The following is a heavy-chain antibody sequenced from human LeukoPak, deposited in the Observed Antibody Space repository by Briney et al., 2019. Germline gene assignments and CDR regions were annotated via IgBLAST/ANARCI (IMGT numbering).Heavy chain of an antibody. J-gene: IGHJ4*02. D-gene: IGHD2-15*01. Sequence: GGSLRLSCTASGFTFGDYAMSWVRQAPGKGLEWVGFIRSKAYGGTTEYAASVKGRFTISRDGSKSIAYLQMNSLKTEDTAVYYCTTRPVAATPGGVAYWGQGTLVTVSS. CDR1: GFTFGDYA. CDR3: TTRPVAATPGGVAY. CDR2: IRSKAYGGTT. V-gene: IGHV3-49*04.